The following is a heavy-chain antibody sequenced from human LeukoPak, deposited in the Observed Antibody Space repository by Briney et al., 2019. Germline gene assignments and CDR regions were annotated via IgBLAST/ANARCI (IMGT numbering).Heavy chain of an antibody. V-gene: IGHV1-18*01. Sequence: ASVKVSCKASGYTFTSYGISWVRQAPGPRLEWMGWISAYNGNTNYAQKLQGRVTMTTDTSTSTAYMELRSLTSDDTAVYYCARGSSSWYNWFDPWGQGTLVTVSS. J-gene: IGHJ5*02. D-gene: IGHD6-13*01. CDR1: GYTFTSYG. CDR3: ARGSSSWYNWFDP. CDR2: ISAYNGNT.